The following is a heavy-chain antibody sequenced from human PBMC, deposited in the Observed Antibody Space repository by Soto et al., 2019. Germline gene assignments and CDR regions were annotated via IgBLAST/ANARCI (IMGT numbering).Heavy chain of an antibody. J-gene: IGHJ6*02. CDR1: GFTFSRYA. V-gene: IGHV3-21*04. CDR3: VRGTPTPGLDI. Sequence: GGSLRLSCAASGFTFSRYAMNWVRQAPGKGLEWVAYVDSFSNFIYYVDSVRGRFSASRDSTRNSLYLNMDSLRVEGTATYYCVRGTPTPGLDIWGRGTTVTVSS. D-gene: IGHD1-1*01. CDR2: VDSFSNFI.